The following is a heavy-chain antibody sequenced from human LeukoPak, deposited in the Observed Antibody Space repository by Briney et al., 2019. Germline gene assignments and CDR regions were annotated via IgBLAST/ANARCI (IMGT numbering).Heavy chain of an antibody. CDR2: IIAGGDRG. CDR1: GFNFTNYA. CDR3: VKDSSRHGRSYLDV. V-gene: IGHV3-23*01. J-gene: IGHJ6*03. D-gene: IGHD6-13*01. Sequence: GSLRLSCKASGFNFTNYAMNWVRQARGKGLEWVSVIIAGGDRGYNADSVRGRFTISRDNSRTTLFLQMDGLRADDTALYYCVKDSSRHGRSYLDVWGKGTTVTVSS.